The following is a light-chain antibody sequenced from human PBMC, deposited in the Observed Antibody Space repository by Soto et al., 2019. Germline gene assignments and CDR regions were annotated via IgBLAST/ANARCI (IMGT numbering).Light chain of an antibody. CDR2: SND. J-gene: IGLJ1*01. Sequence: QSVVTQPPSASGTPGQRVTISCSGSSSNIGSNIVNWYQHLPGPAPKLLIYSNDQRPSGVPDRFSGSKSGTSASLAISGLQSEYEADYYCAAWDDSLNGLYVFGTGTKLTVL. CDR3: AAWDDSLNGLYV. V-gene: IGLV1-44*01. CDR1: SSNIGSNI.